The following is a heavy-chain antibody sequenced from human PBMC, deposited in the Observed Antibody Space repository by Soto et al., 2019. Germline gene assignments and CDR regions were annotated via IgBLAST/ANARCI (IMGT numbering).Heavy chain of an antibody. CDR1: GFTVSSNY. CDR2: IYSGGST. V-gene: IGHV3-53*04. J-gene: IGHJ5*02. Sequence: EVQLVESGGGLVQPGGSLRLSCAASGFTVSSNYRSWVRQAPGKGLEWVSVIYSGGSTYYADSVKGRFTISRHNSKNTLYLQMNSLRAEDPAVYYCAREVGHGWFDPWGQGTLVTVSS. CDR3: AREVGHGWFDP.